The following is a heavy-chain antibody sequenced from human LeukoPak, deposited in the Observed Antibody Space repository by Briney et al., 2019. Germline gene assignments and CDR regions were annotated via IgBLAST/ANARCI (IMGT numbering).Heavy chain of an antibody. D-gene: IGHD6-19*01. J-gene: IGHJ1*01. CDR1: GFTFSSYA. V-gene: IGHV3-64*01. CDR2: ISSNGGST. CDR3: ARDGGSGWYLVYFQH. Sequence: GGSLRLSCAVSGFTFSSYAMHWVRQPPGKGLEYVSAISSNGGSTYYANSVKGRFTISRDNSKNTLYLQMGSLRAEDMAVYYCARDGGSGWYLVYFQHWGQGTLVTVSS.